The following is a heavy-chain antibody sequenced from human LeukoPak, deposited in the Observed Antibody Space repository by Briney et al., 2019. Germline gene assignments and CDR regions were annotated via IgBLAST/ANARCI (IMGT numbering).Heavy chain of an antibody. CDR3: ARQSIALAATGN. CDR1: GGSVSSGSYY. CDR2: IYHSGST. V-gene: IGHV4-39*01. Sequence: PSETLSLTCSVSGGSVSSGSYYWSWIRQPPGKGLEWIGSIYHSGSTYYNPSLKSRVTISVDTSKNQFSLKVSSVTAADTAVYYCARQSIALAATGNWGQGTLVTVSS. J-gene: IGHJ4*02. D-gene: IGHD6-19*01.